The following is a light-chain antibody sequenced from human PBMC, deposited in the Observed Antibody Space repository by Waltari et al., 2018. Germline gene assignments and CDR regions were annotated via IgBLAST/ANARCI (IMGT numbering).Light chain of an antibody. CDR3: SSYTSSNTYV. Sequence: QSALTQPASVSGSSGQSITISCTGTSSDVGGYNYVSWYQQHPGEAPKLMIYDVSNRPSWVSNRFSGSKSGNTASLTISGLQAEDEADYYCSSYTSSNTYVFGTGTKVTVL. CDR2: DVS. CDR1: SSDVGGYNY. J-gene: IGLJ1*01. V-gene: IGLV2-14*03.